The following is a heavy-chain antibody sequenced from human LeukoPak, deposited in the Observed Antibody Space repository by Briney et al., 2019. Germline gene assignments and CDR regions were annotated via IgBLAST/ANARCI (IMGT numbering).Heavy chain of an antibody. CDR3: ASLGDKSD. J-gene: IGHJ4*02. V-gene: IGHV1-69*13. D-gene: IGHD3-16*01. CDR1: GGTFSSYA. CDR2: VIPIFGTA. Sequence: SVKVSCKASGGTFSSYAISWVRQAPGQGLGWMGGVIPIFGTANYAQKFQGRVTITADESTSTAYMELSSLRSEDTAVYYCASLGDKSDWGQGTLVTVSS.